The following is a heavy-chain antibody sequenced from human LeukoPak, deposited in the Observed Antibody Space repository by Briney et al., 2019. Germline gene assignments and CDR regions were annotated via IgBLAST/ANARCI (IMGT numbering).Heavy chain of an antibody. D-gene: IGHD1-26*01. CDR2: INPNSGGT. Sequence: ASVKVSCKASGDTFIAYYVHWVRQAPGQGLEWMGWINPNSGGTNYAQKFQGRVTMTRDTPVNTAYMELSGLRSDDTAVYYCARDRGDFDLWGHGTLVTVSS. CDR1: GDTFIAYY. J-gene: IGHJ2*01. CDR3: ARDRGDFDL. V-gene: IGHV1-2*02.